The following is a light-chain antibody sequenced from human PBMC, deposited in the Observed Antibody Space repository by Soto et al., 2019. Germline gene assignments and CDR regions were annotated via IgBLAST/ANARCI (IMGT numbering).Light chain of an antibody. CDR3: SSYAGSTML. Sequence: QSALTQPPSASGSPGQSVTISCTGTSSDVSLYDYVSWYQQHPGKAPKLMIYEVTKRPSGVPDRFSGSNSGNTASLTVSGLQAEDEADYYCSSYAGSTMLFGGGTKLNVL. CDR1: SSDVSLYDY. CDR2: EVT. V-gene: IGLV2-8*01. J-gene: IGLJ2*01.